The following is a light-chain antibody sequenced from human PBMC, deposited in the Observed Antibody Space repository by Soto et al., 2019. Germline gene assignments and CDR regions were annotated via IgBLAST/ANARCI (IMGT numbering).Light chain of an antibody. J-gene: IGKJ4*01. V-gene: IGKV3-20*01. Sequence: EIVMTQSPATLSVSAGERATLSCRASQSVSNNYLAWYQQKPGQAPRLLIYGASNRATGIPDRFSGSGSGTDFTLTISRLEPEDFAVYYCQQYGSSPLTFGGGTKVDIK. CDR2: GAS. CDR3: QQYGSSPLT. CDR1: QSVSNNY.